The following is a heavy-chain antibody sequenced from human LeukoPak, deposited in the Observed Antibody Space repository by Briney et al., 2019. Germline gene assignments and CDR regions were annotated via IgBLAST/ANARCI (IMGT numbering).Heavy chain of an antibody. J-gene: IGHJ4*02. CDR3: ARDRQTYYYDSSGY. V-gene: IGHV3-48*04. D-gene: IGHD3-22*01. CDR2: ISSSSSTI. CDR1: GFTFSSYS. Sequence: PGGSLRLSCAASGFTFSSYSMNWVRQAPGKGLEWVSYISSSSSTIYYADSVKGRFTISRDNAKNSLYLQMNSLRAEDTAVYYCARDRQTYYYDSSGYWGQGTLVTVSS.